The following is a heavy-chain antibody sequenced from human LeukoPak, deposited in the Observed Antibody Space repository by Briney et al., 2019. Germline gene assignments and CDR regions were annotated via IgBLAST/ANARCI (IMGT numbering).Heavy chain of an antibody. V-gene: IGHV4-4*07. CDR1: GGSISSYY. Sequence: SETLSLTCTVSGGSISSYYWSWIRQPAGKGLEWIGRVYTSGSTNYNPSLKSRVTISVDTSKNQFSLKLSSVTAADTAVYYCARVSSEWLVPDYWGQGTLVTVSS. D-gene: IGHD6-19*01. CDR3: ARVSSEWLVPDY. CDR2: VYTSGST. J-gene: IGHJ4*02.